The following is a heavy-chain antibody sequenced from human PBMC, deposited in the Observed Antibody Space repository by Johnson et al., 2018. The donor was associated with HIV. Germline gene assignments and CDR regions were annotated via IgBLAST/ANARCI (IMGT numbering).Heavy chain of an antibody. CDR2: IYSRGGS. Sequence: VQLVESGGGLVQPGGSLRLSCAASGFTVSSSSMSWVRQAPGKGLEWVSVIYSRGGSYYVDSVRGGFTISRANSKRKLYLQMDRLTAEDTAVYYCATYNFWSSYAFDIWGQGTTVTVSS. V-gene: IGHV3-66*01. D-gene: IGHD3-3*01. CDR3: ATYNFWSSYAFDI. J-gene: IGHJ3*02. CDR1: GFTVSSSS.